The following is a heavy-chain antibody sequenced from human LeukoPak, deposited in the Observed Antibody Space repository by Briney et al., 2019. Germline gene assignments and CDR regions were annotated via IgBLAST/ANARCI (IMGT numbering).Heavy chain of an antibody. D-gene: IGHD3-22*01. CDR3: ARQHYYDSSGYYYVDAFDI. CDR1: GGSISSSSFY. V-gene: IGHV4-39*07. Sequence: SETLSLTCTVSGGSISSSSFYWAWIRQPPGKGLEWIGSINYSGSTYYNPSLKSRVTISVDTSNNQLSLRLSSVTAADTAVYYCARQHYYDSSGYYYVDAFDIWGQGTMVTVSS. CDR2: INYSGST. J-gene: IGHJ3*02.